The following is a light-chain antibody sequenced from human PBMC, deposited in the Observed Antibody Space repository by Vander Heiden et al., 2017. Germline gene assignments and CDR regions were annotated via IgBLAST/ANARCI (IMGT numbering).Light chain of an antibody. J-gene: IGKJ4*01. CDR2: AAS. V-gene: IGKV1-39*01. CDR1: QTISSY. Sequence: DIRMTQSPSSLSASVGDRVTITCRASQTISSYLNWYQQKPGRAPKLLIYAASSLQSGVPSRFSGSGSGTDFTLTISSLQPEDFATYYCQQSYSIETFGGGTKVEIK. CDR3: QQSYSIET.